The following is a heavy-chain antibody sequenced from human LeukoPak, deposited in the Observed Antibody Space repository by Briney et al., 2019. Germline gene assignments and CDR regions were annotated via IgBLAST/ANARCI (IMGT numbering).Heavy chain of an antibody. D-gene: IGHD6-19*01. V-gene: IGHV1-69*13. CDR2: IIPIFGTA. Sequence: SVKVSCKASGGTFSSYAISWVRQAPGQGLEWRGGIIPIFGTANYAQKFQGRVTITADESTSTAYMELSSLRSEDTAVYYCASAVSGIAVAGTGLEAFDIWGQGTMVTVSS. J-gene: IGHJ3*02. CDR1: GGTFSSYA. CDR3: ASAVSGIAVAGTGLEAFDI.